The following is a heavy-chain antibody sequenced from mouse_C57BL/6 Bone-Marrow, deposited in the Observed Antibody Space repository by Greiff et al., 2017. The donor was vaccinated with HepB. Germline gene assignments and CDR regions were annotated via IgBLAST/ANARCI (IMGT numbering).Heavy chain of an antibody. CDR2: ISYDGSN. CDR3: ARVGGDY. J-gene: IGHJ4*01. CDR1: GYSITSGYY. V-gene: IGHV3-6*01. Sequence: EVKLQESGPGLVKPSQSLSLTCSVTGYSITSGYYWNWIRQFPGNKLEWMGYISYDGSNNYNPSLKNRISITRDTSKNQFFLKLNSVITEDTATYYCARVGGDYWGQGTSVTVSS. D-gene: IGHD4-1*01.